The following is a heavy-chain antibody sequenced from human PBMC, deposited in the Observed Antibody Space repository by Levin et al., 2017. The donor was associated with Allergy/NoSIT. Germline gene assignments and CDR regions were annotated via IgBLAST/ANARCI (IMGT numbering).Heavy chain of an antibody. D-gene: IGHD4-23*01. V-gene: IGHV3-23*01. CDR1: GFTFSNYD. J-gene: IGHJ4*02. CDR3: AKEMTTVVPVFDY. Sequence: PGGSLRLSCAASGFTFSNYDMSWVRQAPGKGLEWVSAITNSGRTYYADSVKGRFTVSRDNSKNTLYLQMNSLRADDTAVYYCAKEMTTVVPVFDYWGQGTLVTVSS. CDR2: ITNSGRT.